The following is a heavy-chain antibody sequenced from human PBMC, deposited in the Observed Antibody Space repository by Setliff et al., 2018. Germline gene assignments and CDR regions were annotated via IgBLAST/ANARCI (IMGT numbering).Heavy chain of an antibody. D-gene: IGHD6-25*01. J-gene: IGHJ4*02. CDR3: ARAGLAAAGRKGVFDH. V-gene: IGHV1-46*01. CDR1: GYSFTSHY. CDR2: INPGGLSS. Sequence: RASVKVSCKTSGYSFTSHYMHWVRQAPGQGLEWMGIINPGGLSSSSTQKFEGRVTMTRDTSTSTVYMELNSLTSDDTAVYYCARAGLAAAGRKGVFDHWGQGTQVTVSS.